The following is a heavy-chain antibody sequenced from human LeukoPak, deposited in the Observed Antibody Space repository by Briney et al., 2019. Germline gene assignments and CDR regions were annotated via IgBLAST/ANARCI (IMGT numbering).Heavy chain of an antibody. V-gene: IGHV4-38-2*02. J-gene: IGHJ5*02. D-gene: IGHD3-9*01. CDR3: ARDLPGYPNWFDP. CDR1: GYSISSGYY. CDR2: IHHSGST. Sequence: SETLSLTCTVSGYSISSGYYWGWMRQPPGKGLEWIESIHHSGSTYYNPSLKSRVTISVDTSKNQFSLKLSSVTAADTAVYYCARDLPGYPNWFDPWGQGTLVTVSS.